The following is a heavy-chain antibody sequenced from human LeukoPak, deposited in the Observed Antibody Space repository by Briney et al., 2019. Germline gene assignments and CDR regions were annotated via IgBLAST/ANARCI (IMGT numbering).Heavy chain of an antibody. Sequence: GGSLRLSCAASGFTFSSYGMHWVRQAPGKGLEWVAFIRYDGSNKYYADSVKGRFTISRDNSKNTLYLQMNSLRAEDTAVYYCAKGKVYDFWSGYDIWGQGTMVTVSS. CDR2: IRYDGSNK. V-gene: IGHV3-30*02. J-gene: IGHJ3*02. CDR1: GFTFSSYG. D-gene: IGHD3-3*01. CDR3: AKGKVYDFWSGYDI.